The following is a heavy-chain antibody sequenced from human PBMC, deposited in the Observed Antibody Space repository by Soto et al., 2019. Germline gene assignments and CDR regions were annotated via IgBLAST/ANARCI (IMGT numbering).Heavy chain of an antibody. V-gene: IGHV4-59*03. CDR3: ATKYPRYYYDSSGYGDYFDY. CDR1: GGYISNYG. CDR2: IYYSGST. J-gene: IGHJ4*02. D-gene: IGHD3-22*01. Sequence: SVPLSLTCPVAGGYISNYGLSWIRQHPGKGLEWIGYIYYSGSTNYNPSLKSRVTISVDTSTDTAYMELSSLRSEDTAVYYCATKYPRYYYDSSGYGDYFDYWGQGTLVTVSS.